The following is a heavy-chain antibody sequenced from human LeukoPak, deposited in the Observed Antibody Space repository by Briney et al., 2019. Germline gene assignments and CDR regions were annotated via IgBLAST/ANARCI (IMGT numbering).Heavy chain of an antibody. Sequence: NAGGSLRLSCAASGFTFSNAWMNWVRQAPGKGLEWVGRIKSKINGGTTDYTAPVKGRFSISRDDSKNMLYLQMNSLQTEDTAVYYCTTGYQLLSDAFDVWGQGTMVTVSS. CDR3: TTGYQLLSDAFDV. V-gene: IGHV3-15*01. CDR1: GFTFSNAW. CDR2: IKSKINGGTT. J-gene: IGHJ3*01. D-gene: IGHD2-2*01.